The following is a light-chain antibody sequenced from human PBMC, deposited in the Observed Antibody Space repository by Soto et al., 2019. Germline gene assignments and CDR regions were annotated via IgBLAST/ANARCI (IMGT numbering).Light chain of an antibody. Sequence: IAXTQXPGTXSXSPGDRAILSCRASQSVNSGSLAWYQQRPGQAPRLLIYGATIRATGIPDKFSGSGSGTDFTLTISRLEPEDFAVYYCQQYGSSVRTFGQGTKVEIK. V-gene: IGKV3-20*01. CDR1: QSVNSGS. CDR2: GAT. CDR3: QQYGSSVRT. J-gene: IGKJ1*01.